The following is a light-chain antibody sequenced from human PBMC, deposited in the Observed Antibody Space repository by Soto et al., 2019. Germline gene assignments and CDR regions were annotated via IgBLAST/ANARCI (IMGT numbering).Light chain of an antibody. V-gene: IGLV2-14*01. CDR3: SSYTTSNTFV. CDR1: SSDVGAYNY. CDR2: HVT. Sequence: APTPPSSLSGALGQSLTISCRGNSSDVGAYNYVSWYQQYPGKAPKLMIYHVTDRPSGVSNRFSGSKSGNTASLTISGLQAEDEADYYCSSYTTSNTFVFGTGTKVTVL. J-gene: IGLJ1*01.